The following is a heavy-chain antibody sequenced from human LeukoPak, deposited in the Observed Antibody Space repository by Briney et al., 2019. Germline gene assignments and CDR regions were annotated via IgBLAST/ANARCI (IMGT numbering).Heavy chain of an antibody. V-gene: IGHV3-15*01. CDR2: IKSKSDGGTT. CDR1: GFTFTNAW. J-gene: IGHJ4*02. Sequence: PGGSLRLSRVASGFTFTNAWMSWVRQAPGKGLEWVGHIKSKSDGGTTEYAAPVKGRFIISRDDSKHTLYLQMNSLKTDDTAVYYCTKYDTSVNFDYWGQGTLVTVSS. D-gene: IGHD3-22*01. CDR3: TKYDTSVNFDY.